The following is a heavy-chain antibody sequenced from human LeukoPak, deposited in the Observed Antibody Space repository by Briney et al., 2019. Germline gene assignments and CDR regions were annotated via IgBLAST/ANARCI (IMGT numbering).Heavy chain of an antibody. D-gene: IGHD2-2*01. CDR2: INHSGST. V-gene: IGHV4-34*01. Sequence: SETLSLTCAVYGGSFSGDYWSWIRQPPGKGLEWIGEINHSGSTNYNPSLKSRVTISVDTSKNQFSLKLSSVTAADTAVYYCARDIVVVPAAMSFDYWGQGTLVTVSS. CDR1: GGSFSGDY. J-gene: IGHJ4*02. CDR3: ARDIVVVPAAMSFDY.